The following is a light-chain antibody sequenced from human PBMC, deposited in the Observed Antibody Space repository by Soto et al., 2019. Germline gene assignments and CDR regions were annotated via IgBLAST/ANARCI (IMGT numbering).Light chain of an antibody. J-gene: IGLJ1*01. CDR1: SSDVGLYDY. Sequence: QSVLTQPASVSGSPGQSITISCIGTSSDVGLYDYVSWYQQHPGKAPQLMIYAVSNRPSGVSNRFSASKSGNTASLFISGLQAEDEADYYCSSYTSDSSYVFGSGTKGTVL. CDR3: SSYTSDSSYV. CDR2: AVS. V-gene: IGLV2-14*01.